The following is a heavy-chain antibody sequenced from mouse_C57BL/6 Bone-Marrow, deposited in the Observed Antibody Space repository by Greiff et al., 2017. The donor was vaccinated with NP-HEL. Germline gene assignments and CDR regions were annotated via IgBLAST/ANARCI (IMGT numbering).Heavy chain of an antibody. Sequence: EVMLVESGPELVKPGASVKIPCKASGYTFTDYNMDWVKQSHGKSLEWIGDINPNNGGTIYNQKFKGKATLTVDKSSSTAYMELRSLTSEDTAVYYCARRGLSGGFAYWGQGTLVTVSA. CDR2: INPNNGGT. CDR3: ARRGLSGGFAY. J-gene: IGHJ3*01. CDR1: GYTFTDYN. V-gene: IGHV1-18*01. D-gene: IGHD3-1*01.